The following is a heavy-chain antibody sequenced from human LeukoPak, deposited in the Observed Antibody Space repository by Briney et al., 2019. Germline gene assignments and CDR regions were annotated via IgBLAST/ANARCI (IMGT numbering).Heavy chain of an antibody. CDR2: IYSGGST. V-gene: IGHV3-53*01. CDR3: ARDYYDSSGYYRIPRYWYFDL. J-gene: IGHJ2*01. CDR1: GFTVNSNY. D-gene: IGHD3-22*01. Sequence: GGSLRLSCAASGFTVNSNYMSWVRQATGKGLEWVSVIYSGGSTYYADSVKGRFTISRDNSKNTLHLQMNSLRAEDTAVYYCARDYYDSSGYYRIPRYWYFDLWGRGTLVNVSS.